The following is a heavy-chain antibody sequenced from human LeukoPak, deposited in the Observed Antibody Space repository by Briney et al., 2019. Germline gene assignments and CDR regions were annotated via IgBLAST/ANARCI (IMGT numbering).Heavy chain of an antibody. D-gene: IGHD5-12*01. Sequence: GGSLRLSCADSGFTFNSYWMGWVRQTPGKGLEWVANIKHDGSEKYYVDSVEGQFTISRDNAKNSLFLQMNSLRAEDTAVYYCARDSGHTGYDLLNYWGQGTLVTVSS. CDR1: GFTFNSYW. CDR3: ARDSGHTGYDLLNY. V-gene: IGHV3-7*01. CDR2: IKHDGSEK. J-gene: IGHJ4*02.